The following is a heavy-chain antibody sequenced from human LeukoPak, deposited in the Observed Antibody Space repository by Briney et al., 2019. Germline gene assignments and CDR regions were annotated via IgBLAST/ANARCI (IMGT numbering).Heavy chain of an antibody. J-gene: IGHJ5*02. Sequence: SETLSLTCTVSGGSISSYYWSWIRQPPGKGLEWIGYIYHSGSTYYNPSLKSRVTIAVDTSKNQLSMKLSSVTAAETAVYYCARESNYYGSGTGWFDPWGQGTLVTVSS. D-gene: IGHD3-10*01. CDR2: IYHSGST. CDR3: ARESNYYGSGTGWFDP. CDR1: GGSISSYY. V-gene: IGHV4-59*12.